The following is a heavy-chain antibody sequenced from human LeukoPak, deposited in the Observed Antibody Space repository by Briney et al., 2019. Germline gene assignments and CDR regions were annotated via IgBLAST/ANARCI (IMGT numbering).Heavy chain of an antibody. CDR3: AKLVSTTQMRDY. J-gene: IGHJ4*02. CDR2: ISGGGAGT. V-gene: IGHV3-23*01. D-gene: IGHD2/OR15-2a*01. Sequence: GGSLILSCAASAFKFSSYAMNWVRQAPGKGLEWVAGISGGGAGTYYVDSVKGRFTISRDNSKNTLYLQMNSLGAEDTAVYYCAKLVSTTQMRDYWGQGTPVTVSS. CDR1: AFKFSSYA.